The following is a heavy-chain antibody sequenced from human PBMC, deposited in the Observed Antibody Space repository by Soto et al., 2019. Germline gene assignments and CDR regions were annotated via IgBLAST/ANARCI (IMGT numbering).Heavy chain of an antibody. J-gene: IGHJ6*02. CDR1: GYTFTSYY. Sequence: GASVKVSCKASGYTFTSYYMHWVRQAPGQGLEWMGIINPSGGSTSYAQKFQGRVTMTRDTSTSTVYMELSSLRSEDTAVYYCARGSFSTSWTPRYYYYGMDVWGQGTTVTVSS. CDR3: ARGSFSTSWTPRYYYYGMDV. CDR2: INPSGGST. V-gene: IGHV1-46*01. D-gene: IGHD2-2*01.